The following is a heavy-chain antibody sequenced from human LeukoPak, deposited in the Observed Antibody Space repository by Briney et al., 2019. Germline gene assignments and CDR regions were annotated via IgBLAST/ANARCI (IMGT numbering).Heavy chain of an antibody. D-gene: IGHD3-22*01. Sequence: GGSLRLSCAASGFTFSIYAMSWVRQAPGKGLEWVSGISGSGSDRYYADSVKGRFTISRDNSKNTLFLQMNILRAEDTAIYYCAKGSYDNTGYYFRFEYWGQGTLVTVSS. J-gene: IGHJ4*02. CDR3: AKGSYDNTGYYFRFEY. CDR2: ISGSGSDR. CDR1: GFTFSIYA. V-gene: IGHV3-23*01.